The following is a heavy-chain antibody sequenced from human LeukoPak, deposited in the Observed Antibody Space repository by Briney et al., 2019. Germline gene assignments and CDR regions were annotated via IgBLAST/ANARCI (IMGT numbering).Heavy chain of an antibody. CDR2: IIPIFGTA. V-gene: IGHV1-69*13. CDR3: ARVSRYGSGSYKYYFDY. D-gene: IGHD3-10*01. Sequence: SVKVSCKASGGTFSSYAISWVRQAPGQGLEWMGGIIPIFGTANYAQKFQGRVTITADESTSTAYMELSSLRSEDTAVYYCARVSRYGSGSYKYYFDYWGQGTLVTVSS. CDR1: GGTFSSYA. J-gene: IGHJ4*02.